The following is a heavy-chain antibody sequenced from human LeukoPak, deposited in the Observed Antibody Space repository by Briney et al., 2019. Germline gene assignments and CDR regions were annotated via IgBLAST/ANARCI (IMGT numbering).Heavy chain of an antibody. CDR1: GFTFDHYA. Sequence: PGGSLRLSCAASGFTFDHYAMHWVRQAPGKGLEWVSLISADGASTYYADSVKGRFTISRDNAENSLYLQMNSLRAEDTAVYYCARQISGSFDSWGQGALVTVSS. D-gene: IGHD1-26*01. J-gene: IGHJ5*01. V-gene: IGHV3-43*02. CDR2: ISADGAST. CDR3: ARQISGSFDS.